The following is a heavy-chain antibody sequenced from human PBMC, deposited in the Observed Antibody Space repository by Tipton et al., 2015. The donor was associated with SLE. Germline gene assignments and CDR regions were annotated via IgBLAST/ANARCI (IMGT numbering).Heavy chain of an antibody. CDR1: DGSIRSTNYY. CDR2: IFYTGST. Sequence: TLSLTCTVSDGSIRSTNYYWGWIRQPPGKGLEWIGSIFYTGSTYYNPSLKSRFSFSIDTSKHQFSLKLNSVTAADTAVYYCGRRHYCGRYGSWGPGSPVSVS. V-gene: IGHV4-39*07. CDR3: GRRHYCGRYGS. J-gene: IGHJ1*01. D-gene: IGHD5-18*01.